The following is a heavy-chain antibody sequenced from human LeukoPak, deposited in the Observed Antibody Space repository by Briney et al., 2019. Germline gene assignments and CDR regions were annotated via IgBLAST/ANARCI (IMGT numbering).Heavy chain of an antibody. CDR3: ARDAQRGFDYSNSLEY. Sequence: GRSLRLSCAASGFIYSHYGMHRVRQAPGKGLEWVAVIWSDGSNRFYAGSVKGRFTISRDNSQNTLFLQMNSLRAEDTAMYYCARDAQRGFDYSNSLEYWGHGTLVTVSS. CDR1: GFIYSHYG. CDR2: IWSDGSNR. J-gene: IGHJ4*01. D-gene: IGHD4-11*01. V-gene: IGHV3-33*01.